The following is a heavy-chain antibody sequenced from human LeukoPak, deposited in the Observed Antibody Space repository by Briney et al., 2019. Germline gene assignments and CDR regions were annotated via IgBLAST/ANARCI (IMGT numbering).Heavy chain of an antibody. J-gene: IGHJ4*02. CDR3: ARNVETHYYDSSGYYFDY. Sequence: GASVKVSGMASGGTFSSYAISWVRQAPGQGLEWMGRIIPILGIANYAQKFQGRVTITADKSTSTAYMEPSSLRSEDTAVYYCARNVETHYYDSSGYYFDYWGQGTLVTVSS. V-gene: IGHV1-69*04. D-gene: IGHD3-22*01. CDR1: GGTFSSYA. CDR2: IIPILGIA.